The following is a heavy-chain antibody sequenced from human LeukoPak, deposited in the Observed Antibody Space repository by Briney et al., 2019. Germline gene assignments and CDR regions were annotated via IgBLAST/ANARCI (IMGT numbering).Heavy chain of an antibody. Sequence: ASVKVSCKASGYTFTGYYMHWVRQAPGQGLEWMGWINPNSGGTNYAQKFQGRVTMTRGTSISTAYMELSRLRSDDTAVYYCAREPIDIVVVPAAIPADYWGQGTLVTVSS. CDR1: GYTFTGYY. D-gene: IGHD2-2*02. CDR3: AREPIDIVVVPAAIPADY. V-gene: IGHV1-2*02. CDR2: INPNSGGT. J-gene: IGHJ4*02.